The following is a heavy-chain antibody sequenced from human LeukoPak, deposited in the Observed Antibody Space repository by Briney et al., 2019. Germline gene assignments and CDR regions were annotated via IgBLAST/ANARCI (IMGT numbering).Heavy chain of an antibody. V-gene: IGHV3-33*01. D-gene: IGHD3-22*01. CDR3: ARDREGYYDSSGYYVPGYFDY. CDR2: IWYDGSNK. J-gene: IGHJ4*02. Sequence: PGGSLRLSCVASGFTFSSYGMHWVRQAPGKGLEWVAVIWYDGSNKYYADSVKGRFTISRDNSKNTLYLQMNSLRAEDTAVYYCARDREGYYDSSGYYVPGYFDYWGQGTLVTVSS. CDR1: GFTFSSYG.